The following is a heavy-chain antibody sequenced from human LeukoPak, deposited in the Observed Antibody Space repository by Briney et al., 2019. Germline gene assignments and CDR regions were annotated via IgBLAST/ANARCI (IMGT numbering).Heavy chain of an antibody. D-gene: IGHD3-22*01. J-gene: IGHJ3*02. Sequence: PSQTLSLTCTVSGGSISSGSYYWSWIRQPVGKGLEWIGRIYTSGSTNYNPSLKSRVTISVDTSKNQFSLKLSSVTAADTAVYYCASSYDSSGYYFGVGAFDIWGQGTMVTVSS. CDR1: GGSISSGSYY. V-gene: IGHV4-61*02. CDR3: ASSYDSSGYYFGVGAFDI. CDR2: IYTSGST.